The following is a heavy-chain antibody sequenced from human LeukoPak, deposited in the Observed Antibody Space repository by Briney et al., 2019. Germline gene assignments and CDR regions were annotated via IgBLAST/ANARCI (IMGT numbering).Heavy chain of an antibody. CDR3: ARMGEAAAGSFDY. J-gene: IGHJ4*02. D-gene: IGHD6-13*01. CDR1: GFTFSSYA. Sequence: GGSLRLSCADSGFTFSSYAMHWVRQAPGKGLEWVAVISYDGSNKYYADSVKGRFTISRDNSKNTLYLQMNSLRAGDTAVYYCARMGEAAAGSFDYWGQGTLVTVSS. V-gene: IGHV3-30-3*01. CDR2: ISYDGSNK.